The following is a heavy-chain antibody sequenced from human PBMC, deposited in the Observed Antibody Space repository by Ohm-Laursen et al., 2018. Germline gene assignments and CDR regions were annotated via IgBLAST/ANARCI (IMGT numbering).Heavy chain of an antibody. CDR1: GFTFSSYA. J-gene: IGHJ3*02. CDR2: ISGSGGST. D-gene: IGHD2-21*01. Sequence: GSLRLSCTASGFTFSSYAMSWVRQAPGKGLEWVSAISGSGGSTYYADSVKGRFTISRDNSKNTLYLQMNSLRAEDTAVYYCAKVGDIYRFLDAFDIWGQGTMVTVSS. CDR3: AKVGDIYRFLDAFDI. V-gene: IGHV3-23*01.